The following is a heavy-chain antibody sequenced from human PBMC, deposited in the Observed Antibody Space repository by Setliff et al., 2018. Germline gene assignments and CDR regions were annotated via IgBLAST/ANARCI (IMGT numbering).Heavy chain of an antibody. J-gene: IGHJ4*02. V-gene: IGHV3-21*01. D-gene: IGHD6-25*01. Sequence: PGGSLRLSCSGSGFNFSNYEINWVRQAPGKGLEWVSSISYNSVYIYYADSVKGRFSISRDSAKSSLFLQMNSLRGEDTAVYYCARSRRPRRLQSDFDHWGQGTLVTVSS. CDR1: GFNFSNYE. CDR2: ISYNSVYI. CDR3: ARSRRPRRLQSDFDH.